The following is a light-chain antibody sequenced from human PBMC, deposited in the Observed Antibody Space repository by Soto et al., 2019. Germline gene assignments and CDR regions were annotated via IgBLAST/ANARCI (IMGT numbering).Light chain of an antibody. CDR3: QKYTTVPT. CDR1: QGISTY. J-gene: IGKJ4*01. Sequence: DSQMTQSPSSLSASVGDIVTITCRASQGISTYLAWYQQIPGKVPKLLISAASTLQSGVPSRFSGSGSGTDFTLPISSLQPEDVATYYCQKYTTVPTFGGGTKVEIK. CDR2: AAS. V-gene: IGKV1-27*01.